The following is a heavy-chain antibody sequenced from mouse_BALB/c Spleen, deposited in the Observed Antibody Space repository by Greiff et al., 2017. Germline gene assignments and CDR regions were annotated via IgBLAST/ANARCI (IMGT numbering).Heavy chain of an antibody. CDR1: GFTFSSYA. CDR2: ISSGGSYT. D-gene: IGHD2-10*01. V-gene: IGHV5-9-4*01. CDR3: ARDRSYYGNYEAMDY. J-gene: IGHJ4*01. Sequence: DVQLVESGGGLVKPGGSLKLSCAASGFTFSSYAMSWVRQSPEKRLEWVAEISSGGSYTYYPDTVTGRFTISRDNAKNTLYLEMSSLRSEDTAMYYCARDRSYYGNYEAMDYWGQGTSVTVSS.